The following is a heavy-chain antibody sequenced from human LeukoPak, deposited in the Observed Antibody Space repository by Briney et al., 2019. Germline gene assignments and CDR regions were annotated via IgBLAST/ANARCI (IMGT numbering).Heavy chain of an antibody. CDR3: AKGSSSSEYFQH. J-gene: IGHJ1*01. Sequence: GGSLRLSCAASGFTFSSYGMHWVRQAPGKGLEWVAFIRYDGTNEYYADSVKGRFTISRDNSKKTLYLQMNSLRAGDTAVYYCAKGSSSSEYFQHWGQGTLVTVSS. CDR1: GFTFSSYG. V-gene: IGHV3-30*02. D-gene: IGHD6-6*01. CDR2: IRYDGTNE.